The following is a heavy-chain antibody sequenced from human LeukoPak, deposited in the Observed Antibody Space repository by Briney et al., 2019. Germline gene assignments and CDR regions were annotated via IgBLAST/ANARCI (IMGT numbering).Heavy chain of an antibody. Sequence: PSETLSLTCNVSGGSISSSGYYWGWLRQPPGKGLEWIGSIYYSGSTYYNPSLKSRVTISVDTSKNQFSLKLSSVTAADTAVYYCARDPDYSNYKFDYWGQGTLVTVSS. CDR3: ARDPDYSNYKFDY. CDR2: IYYSGST. D-gene: IGHD4-11*01. CDR1: GGSISSSGYY. J-gene: IGHJ4*02. V-gene: IGHV4-39*07.